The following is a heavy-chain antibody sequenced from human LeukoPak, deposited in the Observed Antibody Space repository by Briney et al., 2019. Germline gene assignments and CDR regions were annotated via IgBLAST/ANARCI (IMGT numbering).Heavy chain of an antibody. Sequence: GGSLRLSCAASGFTFSSYEMNWVRQAPGKGLEWVSSISSSSSYIYYADSVKGRFTISRDNAKNSLYLQMNSLRAEDTAAYYCARDRTYSSSQAYFDYWGQGTLVTVSS. CDR3: ARDRTYSSSQAYFDY. V-gene: IGHV3-21*01. CDR1: GFTFSSYE. CDR2: ISSSSSYI. J-gene: IGHJ4*02. D-gene: IGHD6-13*01.